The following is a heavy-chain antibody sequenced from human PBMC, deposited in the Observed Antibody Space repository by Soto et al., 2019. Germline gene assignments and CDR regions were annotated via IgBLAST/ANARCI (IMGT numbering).Heavy chain of an antibody. CDR1: GLTFSGYY. CDR2: INHSGST. CDR3: ARVGGFGATTIGY. V-gene: IGHV4-34*01. Sequence: PSETLSLTCAVYGLTFSGYYRSWIRQPPGKGLEWIGEINHSGSTNYNPSLKSRGTITVNTTKNQFSLKLSSVTASYSAVYYCARVGGFGATTIGYWGQGTLVTVSS. J-gene: IGHJ4*02. D-gene: IGHD3-10*01.